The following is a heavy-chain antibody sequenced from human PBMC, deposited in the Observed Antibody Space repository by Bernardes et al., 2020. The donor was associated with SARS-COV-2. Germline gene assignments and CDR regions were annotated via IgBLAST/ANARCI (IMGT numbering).Heavy chain of an antibody. CDR3: ARDSPDHGSGTYVMDL. V-gene: IGHV4-30-4*01. Sequence: SETLSLTCNVSGDSISSGDYFWSWIRQLPGKGLEWMGYIYSTGSSFYNPSLHRRVIISLDTSKNQVSLRLSSVTAADTAIYYCARDSPDHGSGTYVMDLWGQGTMVTVSS. CDR2: IYSTGSS. CDR1: GDSISSGDYF. J-gene: IGHJ6*02. D-gene: IGHD3-10*01.